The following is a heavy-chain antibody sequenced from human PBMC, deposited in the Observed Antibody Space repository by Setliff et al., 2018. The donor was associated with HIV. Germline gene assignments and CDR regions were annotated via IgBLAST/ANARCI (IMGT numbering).Heavy chain of an antibody. CDR1: GGTFRSFG. CDR3: ATPITSPTGVDY. D-gene: IGHD1-20*01. V-gene: IGHV1-69*06. J-gene: IGHJ4*02. CDR2: INPMFGTA. Sequence: SVKVSCKASGGTFRSFGISWVRQAPGKGLEWVGGINPMFGTANYAQKYLGRVTITADTSTDIAYMGLSSLRSEDTAVYYCATPITSPTGVDYWGQGTLVTVSS.